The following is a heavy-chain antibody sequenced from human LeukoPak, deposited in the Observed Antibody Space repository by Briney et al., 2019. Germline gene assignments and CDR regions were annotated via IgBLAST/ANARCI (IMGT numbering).Heavy chain of an antibody. CDR3: ARGSGWGGRDYFDY. Sequence: GGSLRLSCAASGFTFTNYSMNWVRQAPGKGVEWVSGLNWNGRATAYADSVKGRFTISRDNAKNSLYLQMNSLRAEDTALYYCARGSGWGGRDYFDYWGQGTLVTVSS. D-gene: IGHD6-19*01. J-gene: IGHJ4*02. V-gene: IGHV3-20*04. CDR2: LNWNGRAT. CDR1: GFTFTNYS.